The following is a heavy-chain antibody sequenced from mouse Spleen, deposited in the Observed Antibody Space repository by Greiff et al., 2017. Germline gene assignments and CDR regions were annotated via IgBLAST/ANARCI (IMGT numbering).Heavy chain of an antibody. D-gene: IGHD2-4*01. V-gene: IGHV1-50*01. CDR2: IDPSDSYT. CDR1: GYTFTSYW. Sequence: VQLQQPGAELVKPGASVKLSCKASGYTFTSYWMQWVKQRPGQGLEWIGEIDPSDSYTNYNQKFKGKATLTVDTSSSTAYMQLSSLTSEDSAVYYCARRDDYSWFAYWGQGTLVTVSA. J-gene: IGHJ3*01. CDR3: ARRDDYSWFAY.